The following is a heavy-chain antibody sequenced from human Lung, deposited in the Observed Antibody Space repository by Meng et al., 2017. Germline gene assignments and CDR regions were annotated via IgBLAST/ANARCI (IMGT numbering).Heavy chain of an antibody. CDR2: IFHSGST. D-gene: IGHD1-26*01. CDR3: ARFDISSSGRGDY. CDR1: GGSITRSTW. J-gene: IGHJ4*02. V-gene: IGHV4-4*02. Sequence: VRVQGSVSGPVTPSGTLSLPFAVSGGSITRSTWWSWVRQTPGKGLEWLGEIFHSGSTNYNPPLESRVTISVDKSKNQFSLKVYSVTAADTATYYCARFDISSSGRGDYWGQGILVTVSS.